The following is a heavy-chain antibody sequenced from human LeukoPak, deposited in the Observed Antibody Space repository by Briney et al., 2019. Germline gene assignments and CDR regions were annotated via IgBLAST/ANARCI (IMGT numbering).Heavy chain of an antibody. D-gene: IGHD6-13*01. CDR2: IYSGGST. CDR3: ARDKYSSSWPPQYFQH. J-gene: IGHJ1*01. V-gene: IGHV3-53*01. CDR1: GFIVSSNY. Sequence: PGGSLRLSCAASGFIVSSNYMSWVRQAPGKGLEWVSVIYSGGSTYYADSVKGRFTISRDNAKNSLYLQMNSLRAEDTAVYYCARDKYSSSWPPQYFQHWGQGTLVTVSS.